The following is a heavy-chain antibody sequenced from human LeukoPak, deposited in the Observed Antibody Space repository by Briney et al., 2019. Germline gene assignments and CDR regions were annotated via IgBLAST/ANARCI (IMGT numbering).Heavy chain of an antibody. J-gene: IGHJ5*02. CDR3: AKRAGYCSGGSCYNWFDP. V-gene: IGHV3-9*01. Sequence: GGSLRLSCAASGFTFDDYAIHWVRQAPGKGLEWVSSISWNSGSIGYADSVKGRFTISRVNAKNSLYLQMNSLRAEDTAVYYCAKRAGYCSGGSCYNWFDPWGQGTLVTVSS. CDR1: GFTFDDYA. D-gene: IGHD2-15*01. CDR2: ISWNSGSI.